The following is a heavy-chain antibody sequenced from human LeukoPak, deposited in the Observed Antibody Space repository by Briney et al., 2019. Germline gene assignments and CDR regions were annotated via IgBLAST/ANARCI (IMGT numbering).Heavy chain of an antibody. V-gene: IGHV3-74*01. J-gene: IGHJ4*02. D-gene: IGHD2-21*02. CDR3: VRGTSRKNGYGGDDPY. Sequence: GGSLRLSCGGSGYTFSTYWMHWVRQAPGKGLVWVARISTDGRSRTYADSVKGRFTISRDNAKRTLCLQMDSLGAEHTAVYYCVRGTSRKNGYGGDDPYWGQGTLVIVSS. CDR2: ISTDGRSR. CDR1: GYTFSTYW.